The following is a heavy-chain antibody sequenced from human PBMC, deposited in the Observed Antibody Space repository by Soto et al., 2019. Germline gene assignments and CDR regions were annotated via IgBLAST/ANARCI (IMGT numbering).Heavy chain of an antibody. CDR3: ARGKGYYDSSGYSSPFDY. V-gene: IGHV1-69*13. D-gene: IGHD3-22*01. Sequence: SVKVSCKASGGTFSSYAISWVRQAPGQGLEWMGGIIPIFGTANYAQKFQGRVTITADESTSTAYMELSSLRSEDTAVYYCARGKGYYDSSGYSSPFDYWGQGTLVTVS. J-gene: IGHJ4*02. CDR2: IIPIFGTA. CDR1: GGTFSSYA.